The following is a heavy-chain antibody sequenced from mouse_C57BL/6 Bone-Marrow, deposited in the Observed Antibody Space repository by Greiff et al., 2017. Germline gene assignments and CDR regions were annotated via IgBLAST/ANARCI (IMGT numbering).Heavy chain of an antibody. CDR3: TRRGGACFDD. J-gene: IGHJ2*01. V-gene: IGHV1-15*01. Sequence: QVHVKQSGAELVRPGASVTLSCKASGYTFTDYEMHWVKQTPVHGLEWIGAIDPESGGTAYNQKFKGKAILTADKSSSTASMELRSLTSEDSAVYYCTRRGGACFDDWGQGTTLTVSS. CDR1: GYTFTDYE. CDR2: IDPESGGT. D-gene: IGHD6-1*01.